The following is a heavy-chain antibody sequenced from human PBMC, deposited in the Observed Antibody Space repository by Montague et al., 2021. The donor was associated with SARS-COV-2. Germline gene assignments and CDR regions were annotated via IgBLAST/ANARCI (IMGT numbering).Heavy chain of an antibody. CDR3: ARAYCGGDCYFYWYFNL. CDR2: TYYRSKWYN. Sequence: CAISGDSVSSNIATWNWIRQSPSRGLEWLGRTYYRSKWYNDYAVSVKSRVIINPDTSNNRISLQLNPVTPEDTAMYYCARAYCGGDCYFYWYFNLWGRGTLVTVSS. V-gene: IGHV6-1*01. D-gene: IGHD2-21*02. CDR1: GDSVSSNIAT. J-gene: IGHJ2*01.